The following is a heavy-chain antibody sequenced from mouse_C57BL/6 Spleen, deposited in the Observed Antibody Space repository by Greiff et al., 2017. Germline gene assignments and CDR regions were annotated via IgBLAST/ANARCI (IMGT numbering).Heavy chain of an antibody. CDR1: GYTFTSYN. J-gene: IGHJ4*01. Sequence: QVQLKESGAELVRPGASVKMSCKASGYTFTSYNMHWVKQTPRQGLEWIGAIYPGNGDTSYNQKFKGKATLTVDKSSSTAYMQLSSLPSEDSAVYFCAREALHYYAMDYWGQGTSVTVSS. CDR2: IYPGNGDT. D-gene: IGHD3-2*02. CDR3: AREALHYYAMDY. V-gene: IGHV1-12*01.